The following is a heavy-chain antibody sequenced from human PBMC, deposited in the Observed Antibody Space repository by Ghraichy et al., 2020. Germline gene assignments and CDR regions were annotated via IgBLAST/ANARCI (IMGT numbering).Heavy chain of an antibody. J-gene: IGHJ4*02. Sequence: GPGGGGEWGGGVVAIVGTASYAQKFQGRVTITADESTSTAYMELSSMRSEDTAVYYCARSRFFCSGGSCYYLGPATYFDYWGQGTLVTVSS. D-gene: IGHD2-15*01. CDR3: ARSRFFCSGGSCYYLGPATYFDY. CDR2: VVAIVGTA. V-gene: IGHV1-69*01.